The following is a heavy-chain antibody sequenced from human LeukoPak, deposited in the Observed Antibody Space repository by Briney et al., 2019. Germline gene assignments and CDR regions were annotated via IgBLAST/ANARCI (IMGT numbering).Heavy chain of an antibody. CDR3: ARDPAYYYGSGSYFT. CDR2: IYTSGST. V-gene: IGHV4-61*02. J-gene: IGHJ5*02. Sequence: SQTLSLTCTVSGGSISSDNSYWSWIRPPAGKGLVWIGRIYTSGSTNYNPSLKSRVTISVDTSKIQFSLRLSSVTAADTAVYYCARDPAYYYGSGSYFTWGQGTLVTVSS. CDR1: GGSISSDNSY. D-gene: IGHD3-10*01.